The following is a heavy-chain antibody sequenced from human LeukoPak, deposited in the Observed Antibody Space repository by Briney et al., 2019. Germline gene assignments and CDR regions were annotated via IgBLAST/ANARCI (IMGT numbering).Heavy chain of an antibody. D-gene: IGHD6-19*01. CDR2: IIPIFGTA. J-gene: IGHJ4*02. Sequence: SVKVSCKASGGTFSCHAISWVRQAPGQGLEWMGGIIPIFGTANYAQKFQGRVTITADESTSTAYMELSSLRSEDTAVYYCARARSSGWYILDYWGQGTLVTVSS. CDR3: ARARSSGWYILDY. V-gene: IGHV1-69*13. CDR1: GGTFSCHA.